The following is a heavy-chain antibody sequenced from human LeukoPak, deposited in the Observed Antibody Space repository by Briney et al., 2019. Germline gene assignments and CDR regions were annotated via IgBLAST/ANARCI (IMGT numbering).Heavy chain of an antibody. J-gene: IGHJ4*02. V-gene: IGHV3-7*01. D-gene: IGHD2-15*01. CDR3: ARDGGLHTNFDY. CDR1: GFTFRNYW. CDR2: TKPDGTAE. Sequence: PGGSLRLSCAASGFTFRNYWMGWVRQAPGKGLEWVANTKPDGTAEYYADSVRGRFTTSRDNANNFLYLQMNSLRGEGTAVYYCARDGGLHTNFDYWGQGTLVTVSS.